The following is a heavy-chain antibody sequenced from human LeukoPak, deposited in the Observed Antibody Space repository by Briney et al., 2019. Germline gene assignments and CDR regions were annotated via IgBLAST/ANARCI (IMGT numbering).Heavy chain of an antibody. J-gene: IGHJ4*02. CDR1: GGSISSGGYY. CDR3: ARGLFLSVGATHFDY. D-gene: IGHD1-26*01. V-gene: IGHV4-31*03. Sequence: SETLSLTCTVSGGSISSGGYYWSWIRQRPGKGLEWIGYIYYSGSTYYNPSLKSRVTISVDTSKNQFSLKLSSVTAADTAVYYCARGLFLSVGATHFDYWGQGTLVTVSS. CDR2: IYYSGST.